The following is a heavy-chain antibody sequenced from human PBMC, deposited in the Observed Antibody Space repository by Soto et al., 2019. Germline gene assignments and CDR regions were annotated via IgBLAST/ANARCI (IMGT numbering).Heavy chain of an antibody. CDR2: FDPEDGET. CDR1: GYTLTELS. CDR3: ATAYSSSWYSSNYYYYGMDV. J-gene: IGHJ6*02. Sequence: VKVSCKVSGYTLTELSMHWLRQAPGKGLEWMGGFDPEDGETIYAQKFQGRVTMTEDTSTDTAYMELSSLRSEDTAVYYCATAYSSSWYSSNYYYYGMDVWGQGTTVTVSS. V-gene: IGHV1-24*01. D-gene: IGHD6-13*01.